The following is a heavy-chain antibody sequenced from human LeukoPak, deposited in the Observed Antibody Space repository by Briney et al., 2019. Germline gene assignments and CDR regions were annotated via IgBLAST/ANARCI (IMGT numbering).Heavy chain of an antibody. D-gene: IGHD2-2*02. V-gene: IGHV3-30*02. CDR2: IRYDGSNK. CDR1: GFTFSSYG. J-gene: IGHJ4*02. CDR3: AKGGCSSTSCYTGDDY. Sequence: PGGSLRLSCAASGFTFSSYGMHWVRQAPGKGLEWVAFIRYDGSNKYYADSVKGRFTISRDNSKNTLYLQMNSLRAGDTAVYYCAKGGCSSTSCYTGDDYWGQGTLVTVSS.